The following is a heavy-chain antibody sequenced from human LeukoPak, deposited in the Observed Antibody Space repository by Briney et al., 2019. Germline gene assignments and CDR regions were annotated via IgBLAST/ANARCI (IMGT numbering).Heavy chain of an antibody. V-gene: IGHV5-51*01. Sequence: GESLKISCKGSGYTFTNYWIGWVRQMPGKGLEWMGIIYPGDSDTRYSPSFQGQVTISADKSISTAYLQWSSLKASDTAMFYCARQDESSAGAFQHWGPGTLVTVSS. CDR3: ARQDESSAGAFQH. D-gene: IGHD6-13*01. CDR2: IYPGDSDT. J-gene: IGHJ1*01. CDR1: GYTFTNYW.